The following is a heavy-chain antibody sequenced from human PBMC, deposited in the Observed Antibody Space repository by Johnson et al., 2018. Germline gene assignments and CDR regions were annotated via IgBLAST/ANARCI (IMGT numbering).Heavy chain of an antibody. Sequence: QVQLVQSGGGVVQPGRSLRLSCAASGFTFSTYAMHWVRQAPGKGLEWVAVVAYDGGNKYLADSVKGRFTISRDNSKNTMFLQMNSLRTEDTAGYYCAKASGRGLRDHGFGVWGQGTMVTVSS. J-gene: IGHJ3*01. CDR2: VAYDGGNK. CDR1: GFTFSTYA. V-gene: IGHV3-30-3*01. D-gene: IGHD1-26*01. CDR3: AKASGRGLRDHGFGV.